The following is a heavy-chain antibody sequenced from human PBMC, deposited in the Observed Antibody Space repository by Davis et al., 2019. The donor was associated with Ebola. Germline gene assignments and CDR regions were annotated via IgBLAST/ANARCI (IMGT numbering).Heavy chain of an antibody. CDR3: ARLRDSSSWYYYYYMDV. Sequence: MPSETLSLTCTVSGGSISSYYWSWIRQTPGKGLEWIGHIYYSGSTNYNPSLKSRVTISVDTSKNQFSLKLSSVTAADTAVYYCARLRDSSSWYYYYYMDVWGKGTTVTVSS. D-gene: IGHD6-13*01. CDR1: GGSISSYY. J-gene: IGHJ6*03. V-gene: IGHV4-59*01. CDR2: IYYSGST.